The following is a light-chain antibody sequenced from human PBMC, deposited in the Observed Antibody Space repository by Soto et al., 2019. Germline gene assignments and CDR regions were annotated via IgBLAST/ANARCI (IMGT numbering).Light chain of an antibody. CDR3: QQYNNWPQT. CDR2: GAS. J-gene: IGKJ4*01. Sequence: EIVMTQSPATLSVSPGERATLSCRASQSVSSNLAWYQQKPGQAPRLLIYGASTRATGIPARFSGSGSGTEFTLTTSRLQSEDFAVYYCQQYNNWPQTFGGGTKVEIK. V-gene: IGKV3-15*01. CDR1: QSVSSN.